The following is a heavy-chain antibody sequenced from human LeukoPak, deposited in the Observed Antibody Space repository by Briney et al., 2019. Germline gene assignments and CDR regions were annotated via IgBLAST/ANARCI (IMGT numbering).Heavy chain of an antibody. D-gene: IGHD3-22*01. CDR2: INPNSGGT. J-gene: IGHJ3*02. V-gene: IGHV1-2*02. Sequence: ASVKVSCKASGYTFTSYYMHWVRQAPGQGLEWMGWINPNSGGTNYAQKFQGRVTMTRDTSISTAYMELSRLRSDDTAVYYCARDQAYDSSGYYRDAFDIWGQGTMVTVSS. CDR1: GYTFTSYY. CDR3: ARDQAYDSSGYYRDAFDI.